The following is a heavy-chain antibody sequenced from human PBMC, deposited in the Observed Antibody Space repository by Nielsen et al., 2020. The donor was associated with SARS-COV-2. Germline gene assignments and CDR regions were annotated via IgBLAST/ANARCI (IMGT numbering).Heavy chain of an antibody. V-gene: IGHV3-23*01. D-gene: IGHD4-17*01. J-gene: IGHJ6*02. Sequence: GESLKISCAASGFTFSSYAMSWVRQAPGKGLEWVSAISGSGGSTYYADSVKGRFTISRDNSKNTLYLQMNSLRAEDTAVYYCAKGQTTSSTYYYYGMDVWGQGTTVTVSS. CDR3: AKGQTTSSTYYYYGMDV. CDR2: ISGSGGST. CDR1: GFTFSSYA.